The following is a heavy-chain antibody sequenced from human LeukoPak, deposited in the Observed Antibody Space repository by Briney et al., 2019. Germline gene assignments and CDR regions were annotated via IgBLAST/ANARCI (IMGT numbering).Heavy chain of an antibody. Sequence: GGSLRLSCAASGFTFSSYSMNWVRQAPGKGLEWVSSISSSSSYIYYADSVKGRFTISRDNAKNSLYLQMNSLRAEDTAVYYCARDAVRLRYFDWLSPGYFDYWGQGTLVTVSS. D-gene: IGHD3-9*01. CDR1: GFTFSSYS. CDR3: ARDAVRLRYFDWLSPGYFDY. J-gene: IGHJ4*02. V-gene: IGHV3-21*01. CDR2: ISSSSSYI.